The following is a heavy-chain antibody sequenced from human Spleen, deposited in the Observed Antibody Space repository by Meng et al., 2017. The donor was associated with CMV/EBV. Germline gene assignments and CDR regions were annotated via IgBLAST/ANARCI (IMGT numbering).Heavy chain of an antibody. CDR1: GFTFRSFA. D-gene: IGHD5-18*01. CDR3: ARGHSGYSHGYYYYYGMDV. V-gene: IGHV3-30*09. J-gene: IGHJ6*02. CDR2: ISYDGSKK. Sequence: LSLTCAASGFTFRSFAMHWVRQAPGMGLEWLTLISYDGSKKYFADSVKGRFAISRDNSKNILYLQMNSLRGEDTAVYYCARGHSGYSHGYYYYYGMDVWGQGTAVTVSS.